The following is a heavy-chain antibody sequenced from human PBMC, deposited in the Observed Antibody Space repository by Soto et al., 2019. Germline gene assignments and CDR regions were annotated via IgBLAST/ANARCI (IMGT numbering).Heavy chain of an antibody. D-gene: IGHD5-18*01. CDR3: IKEGVQLWSPFDL. CDR1: GFTLSAYS. CDR2: ISTSSTYI. J-gene: IGHJ4*01. V-gene: IGHV3-21*01. Sequence: PGGSLRLSCAASGFTLSAYSMNWVRQTPGKGLEWVSSISTSSTYIHYADSVKGRFTISRDNAKNSLFLQMNSLTAEATAVSYCIKEGVQLWSPFDLWRQPTQVTVS.